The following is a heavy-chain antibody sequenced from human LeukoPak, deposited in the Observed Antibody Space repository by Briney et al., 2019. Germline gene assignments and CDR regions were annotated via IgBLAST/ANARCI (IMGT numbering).Heavy chain of an antibody. Sequence: GGSLRLSCAASGITFSSHAMTWVRQAPGKGLEWVAAIRGNGATTDYADSVKGRLTISRDNSKSTLYLQMNSLRAEDTAVYYCAKAYHDSGCLIDYWGQGTLVTVSS. CDR3: AKAYHDSGCLIDY. J-gene: IGHJ4*02. V-gene: IGHV3-23*01. CDR1: GITFSSHA. D-gene: IGHD6-19*01. CDR2: IRGNGATT.